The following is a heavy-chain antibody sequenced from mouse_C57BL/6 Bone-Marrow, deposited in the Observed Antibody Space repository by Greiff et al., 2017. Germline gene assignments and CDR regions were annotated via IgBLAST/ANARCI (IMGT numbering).Heavy chain of an antibody. J-gene: IGHJ2*01. CDR1: GFTFTNYW. CDR3: ARERYYGSYFDY. CDR2: IYPGSGYT. Sequence: VQLQQSGAELVRPGTSVKMSCKASGFTFTNYWIGWAKQRPGHGLEWIGVIYPGSGYTNYNEKFKGKATLTADKSSSTAYMQFSSLTSEDSAIDYCARERYYGSYFDYWGQGTTLTVSS. V-gene: IGHV1-63*01. D-gene: IGHD1-1*01.